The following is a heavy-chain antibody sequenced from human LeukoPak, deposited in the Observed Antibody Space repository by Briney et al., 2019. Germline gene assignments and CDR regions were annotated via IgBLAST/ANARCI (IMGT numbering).Heavy chain of an antibody. CDR2: INPNSGGT. CDR1: GYTFTGYY. J-gene: IGHJ4*02. V-gene: IGHV1-2*02. D-gene: IGHD6-19*01. Sequence: ASVKVSCKASGYTFTGYYMHWVRQAPGQGLEWMGWINPNSGGTNYAQKFQGRVTMTRDTSISTAYMELSRLRSDDTAVYYCARDPIAVAAPGVDYWGQGTLVTVSS. CDR3: ARDPIAVAAPGVDY.